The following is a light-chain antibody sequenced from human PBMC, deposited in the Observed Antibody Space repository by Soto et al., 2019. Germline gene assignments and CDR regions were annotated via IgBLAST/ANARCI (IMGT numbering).Light chain of an antibody. Sequence: EIVLTQSPGTLSLSPGERAALSCRASQSVSTSYLAWYQQKPGQAPRLLIYGASIRATGLPDRFSGSGSGTVFLLTISRLEAEDFAVYYCQQYGLSPQGYIFGQVPNLEIK. CDR1: QSVSTSY. CDR3: QQYGLSPQGYI. J-gene: IGKJ2*01. CDR2: GAS. V-gene: IGKV3-20*01.